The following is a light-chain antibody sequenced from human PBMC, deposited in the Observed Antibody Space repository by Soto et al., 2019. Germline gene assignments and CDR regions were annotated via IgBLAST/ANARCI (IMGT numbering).Light chain of an antibody. CDR2: KAA. CDR1: QTISSW. V-gene: IGKV1-5*03. J-gene: IGKJ1*01. CDR3: QQYNTYLP. Sequence: DIQMTQSPSTLSGAVGDKVTMACRASQTISSWLAWYQQKPGKAPKLLIYKAATLKSGVPSRFSGSGSGTEFTLTITSLQPDDFATYYRQQYNTYLPFGHVTKVDIK.